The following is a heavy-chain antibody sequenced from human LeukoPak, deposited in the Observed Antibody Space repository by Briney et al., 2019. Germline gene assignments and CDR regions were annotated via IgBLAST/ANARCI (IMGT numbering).Heavy chain of an antibody. CDR2: IWYDGSNK. J-gene: IGHJ4*02. CDR1: GFTFSSYG. Sequence: PGGSLRLSCAASGFTFSSYGMHWVRQAPGKGLEWVAVIWYDGSNKYYADSVKGRFTISRDNSKNTLYLQMNSLRAEDTAVYYCARDQGIAAAGTHFDYWGQGTLVPVSS. V-gene: IGHV3-33*01. D-gene: IGHD6-13*01. CDR3: ARDQGIAAAGTHFDY.